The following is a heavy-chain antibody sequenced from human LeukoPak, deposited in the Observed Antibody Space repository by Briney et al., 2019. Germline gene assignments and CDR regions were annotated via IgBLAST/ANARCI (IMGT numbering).Heavy chain of an antibody. CDR1: GFTFSSYS. Sequence: PGGSLRLSCAASGFTFSSYSMNWVRQAPGKGLEWVSYIRSSSSIIYYADSVKGRFTISRDNAKNSLYLQMNSLRAEDTAVYYCARVVISDSSGYYDYYYYGMDVWGQGTTVTVSS. CDR2: IRSSSSII. J-gene: IGHJ6*02. V-gene: IGHV3-48*04. D-gene: IGHD3-22*01. CDR3: ARVVISDSSGYYDYYYYGMDV.